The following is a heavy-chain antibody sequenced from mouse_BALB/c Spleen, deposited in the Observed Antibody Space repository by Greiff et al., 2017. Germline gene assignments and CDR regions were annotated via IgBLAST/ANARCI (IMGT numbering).Heavy chain of an antibody. V-gene: IGHV1-5*01. CDR2: IYPGNSDT. CDR1: GYTFTSYW. D-gene: IGHD3-1*01. CDR3: TRGQLGLYAMDY. J-gene: IGHJ4*01. Sequence: EVQLQQSGTVLARPGASVKMSCKASGYTFTSYWMHWVKQRPGQGLEWIGAIYPGNSDTSYNQKFKGKAKLTAVTSTSTAYMELSSLTNEDSAVYYCTRGQLGLYAMDYWGQGTSVTVSS.